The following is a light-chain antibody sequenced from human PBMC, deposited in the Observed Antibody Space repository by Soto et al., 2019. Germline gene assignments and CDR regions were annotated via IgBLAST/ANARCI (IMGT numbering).Light chain of an antibody. CDR1: QSISSY. V-gene: IGKV1-39*01. J-gene: IGKJ2*01. CDR2: AAS. Sequence: DIQITQSPSSLSASVGDRVTITCRASQSISSYLNWYQQKPGKAPKFLIYAASSLQSGVPSRFSGSGSGTDFTLTISSLQPEDFATYYCQQSHSTPNTFGQGTKLQIK. CDR3: QQSHSTPNT.